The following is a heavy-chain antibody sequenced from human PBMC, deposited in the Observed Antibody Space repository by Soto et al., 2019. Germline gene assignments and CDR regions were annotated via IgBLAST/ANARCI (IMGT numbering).Heavy chain of an antibody. J-gene: IGHJ5*02. Sequence: QITLKESGPTLVKPTQTLTLTCSFSGFSLSTSGVGVGWIRQPPGKALEWLALIYWDDDKRYSPSLKSRLTFTKDTSKNQVVLIMTNMDPVDTATYYCTHRRPWTSNWNSGWFDPWGQGTLVTVSS. D-gene: IGHD1-20*01. V-gene: IGHV2-5*02. CDR1: GFSLSTSGVG. CDR2: IYWDDDK. CDR3: THRRPWTSNWNSGWFDP.